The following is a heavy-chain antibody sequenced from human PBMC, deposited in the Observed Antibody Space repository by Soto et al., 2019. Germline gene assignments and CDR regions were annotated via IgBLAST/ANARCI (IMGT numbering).Heavy chain of an antibody. CDR1: GDSISSGCPH. J-gene: IGHJ3*01. V-gene: IGHV4-31*03. CDR2: ISYSGST. CDR3: ATRANSGNAFDF. Sequence: SETLSLTCSVSGDSISSGCPHCSWLRQHPGKGLEWIGNISYSGSTYYNPSLKSRLIISLDTSKNQFSLKLSSVTAADTAVYYCATRANSGNAFDFWGQGTMVTVSS. D-gene: IGHD2-15*01.